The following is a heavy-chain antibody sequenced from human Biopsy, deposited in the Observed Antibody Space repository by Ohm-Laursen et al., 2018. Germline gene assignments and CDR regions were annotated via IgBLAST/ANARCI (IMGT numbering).Heavy chain of an antibody. J-gene: IGHJ1*01. Sequence: SSVKVSCNAPGATFSNYGVNWVRQAPGQGLEWLGGNIPILGTGNYAQKFQDRVTVAADTSTSTATMELRSLRSDDTAVYYCATKLTGYFHHWGQGTLVIVSS. CDR1: GATFSNYG. V-gene: IGHV1-69*06. CDR3: ATKLTGYFHH. CDR2: NIPILGTG. D-gene: IGHD3-9*01.